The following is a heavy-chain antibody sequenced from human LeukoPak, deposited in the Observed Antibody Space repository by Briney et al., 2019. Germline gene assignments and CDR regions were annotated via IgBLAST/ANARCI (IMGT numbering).Heavy chain of an antibody. V-gene: IGHV4-59*01. CDR2: MYYSGST. CDR3: ARARDHLDI. CDR1: GDSISSYY. D-gene: IGHD5-24*01. Sequence: SETLSLICTVSGDSISSYYWSWIRQPPGKGLEWIGYMYYSGSTNYNPSLKSRVTISVDTSKNQFSLKLSSVTAADTAVYYCARARDHLDIWGQGTMVTVSS. J-gene: IGHJ3*02.